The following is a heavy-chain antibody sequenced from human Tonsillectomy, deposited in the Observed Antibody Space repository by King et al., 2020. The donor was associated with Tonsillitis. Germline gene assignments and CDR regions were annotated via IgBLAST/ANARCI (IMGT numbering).Heavy chain of an antibody. V-gene: IGHV3-30*18. CDR3: AKDYAIRFLEWPVDY. J-gene: IGHJ4*02. D-gene: IGHD3-3*01. Sequence: QLVESGGGVVQPGRSLRLSCAASGFTFSSYGMHWVRQAPGKGLEWVAVISYDGSNKYYADSVKGRFTISRDNSKNTLYLQMNSLRAEDTAVYYCAKDYAIRFLEWPVDYWGQGTLVTVSS. CDR2: ISYDGSNK. CDR1: GFTFSSYG.